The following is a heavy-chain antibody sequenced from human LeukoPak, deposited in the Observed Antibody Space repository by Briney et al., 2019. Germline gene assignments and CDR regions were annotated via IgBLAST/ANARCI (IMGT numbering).Heavy chain of an antibody. CDR2: IYYSGST. CDR1: GGSISSYY. V-gene: IGHV4-59*08. J-gene: IGHJ6*02. CDR3: ARFAGYSSGWYDYYYYGMDV. Sequence: PSETLSLTCTVSGGSISSYYWSWIRRPPGKGLEWIGYIYYSGSTNYNPSLKNRVTISVDTSKNQFSLKLSSVTAADTAVYYCARFAGYSSGWYDYYYYGMDVWGQGTTVTVSS. D-gene: IGHD6-19*01.